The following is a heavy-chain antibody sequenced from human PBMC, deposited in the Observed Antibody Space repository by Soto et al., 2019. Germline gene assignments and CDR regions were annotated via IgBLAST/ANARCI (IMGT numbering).Heavy chain of an antibody. D-gene: IGHD6-13*01. Sequence: ASVKVSCKASGYTYTSCYMHWVRQAPGQGLEWMGIINPSGGSTSYAQKFQGRVTMTRDTSTSTVYMELSGLRSEDTAVYYCARAWGIAAAIDYWGQGTLVTVSS. V-gene: IGHV1-46*03. CDR3: ARAWGIAAAIDY. CDR1: GYTYTSCY. CDR2: INPSGGST. J-gene: IGHJ4*02.